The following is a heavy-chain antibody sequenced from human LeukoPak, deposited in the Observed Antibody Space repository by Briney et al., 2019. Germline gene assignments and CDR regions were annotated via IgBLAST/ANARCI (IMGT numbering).Heavy chain of an antibody. D-gene: IGHD6-13*01. V-gene: IGHV3-21*01. CDR3: ARVPGYSSPEGY. Sequence: GSLRLSCAASGFTFSSYSMNWVRQAPGKGLEWVSSISSSSSYIYYADSVKGRFTISRDNAKNSLYLQMNSLRAEDTAVYYCARVPGYSSPEGYWGQGTLVTVSS. CDR2: ISSSSSYI. CDR1: GFTFSSYS. J-gene: IGHJ4*02.